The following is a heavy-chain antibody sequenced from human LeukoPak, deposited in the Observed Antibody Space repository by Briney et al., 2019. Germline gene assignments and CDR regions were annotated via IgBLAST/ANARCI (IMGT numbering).Heavy chain of an antibody. CDR1: GGSISSYY. CDR3: ARHLYSGGWYLEGAFDI. CDR2: ISYSGSS. D-gene: IGHD6-19*01. Sequence: SETLSLTCTVSGGSISSYYWSWVRQPPGKGLEWIGYISYSGSSDYNPSLKSRVTISVDTSKNQFSLKLTSVTAADTAVYHCARHLYSGGWYLEGAFDIWGQGTMVTVSS. J-gene: IGHJ3*02. V-gene: IGHV4-59*01.